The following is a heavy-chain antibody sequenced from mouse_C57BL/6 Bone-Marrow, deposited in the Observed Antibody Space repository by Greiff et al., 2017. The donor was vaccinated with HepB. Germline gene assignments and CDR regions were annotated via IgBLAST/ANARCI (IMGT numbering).Heavy chain of an antibody. CDR2: IWSGGST. J-gene: IGHJ3*01. D-gene: IGHD2-4*01. CDR1: GFSLTSYG. Sequence: QVQLQQSGPGLVQPSQSLSITCTVSGFSLTSYGVHWVRQSPGKGLEWLGVIWSGGSTDYNAAFISRLSISKDNSKSQVFFKMNSLQADDTAIYYCARKKDYDYDESFAYWGQGTLVTVSA. CDR3: ARKKDYDYDESFAY. V-gene: IGHV2-2*01.